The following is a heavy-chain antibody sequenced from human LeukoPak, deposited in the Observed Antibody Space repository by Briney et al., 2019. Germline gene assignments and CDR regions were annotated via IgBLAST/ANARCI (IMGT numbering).Heavy chain of an antibody. Sequence: PGKSLRLSCATSGFTFSGYGMHWVRQAPGKGLEWVTVIWSDGSNKYYADSVKGRFTISRDNSKNTVYLQMNSLRGEDTAVYYCASTAAATDPPGFWGQGTLVTVSS. CDR2: IWSDGSNK. J-gene: IGHJ4*02. V-gene: IGHV3-33*01. CDR1: GFTFSGYG. D-gene: IGHD6-13*01. CDR3: ASTAAATDPPGF.